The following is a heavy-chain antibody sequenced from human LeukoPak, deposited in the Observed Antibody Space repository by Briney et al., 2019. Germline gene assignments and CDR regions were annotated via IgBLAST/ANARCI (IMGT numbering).Heavy chain of an antibody. J-gene: IGHJ4*02. CDR1: GGSFSGYY. D-gene: IGHD4-17*01. Sequence: SETLSLTRAVYGGSFSGYYWSWIRQPPGKGLEWIGEINHSGSTNYNPSLKSRVTISVDTSKNQFSLKLSSVTAVDTAVYYCARGYGVGDYWGQGTLVTVSS. CDR3: ARGYGVGDY. V-gene: IGHV4-34*01. CDR2: INHSGST.